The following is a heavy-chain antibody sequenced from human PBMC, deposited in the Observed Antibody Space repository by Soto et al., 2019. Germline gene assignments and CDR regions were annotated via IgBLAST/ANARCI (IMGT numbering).Heavy chain of an antibody. CDR3: ARGIRGSDGFDY. CDR2: VNGDGSST. V-gene: IGHV3-74*01. J-gene: IGHJ4*02. CDR1: GFTFNSHW. Sequence: EVQLVESGGGLVQPGGSLRLSCAASGFTFNSHWMHWVRQAPGRGLVWVSRVNGDGSSTNYADSVMGRFTISRDNAKNTVYLPVNGLRADDTAVLYCARGIRGSDGFDYWGQGTQVTVSS. D-gene: IGHD6-6*01.